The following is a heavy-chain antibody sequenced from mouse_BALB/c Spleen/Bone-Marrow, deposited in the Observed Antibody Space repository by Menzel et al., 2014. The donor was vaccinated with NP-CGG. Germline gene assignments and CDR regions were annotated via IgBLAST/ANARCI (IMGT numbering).Heavy chain of an antibody. J-gene: IGHJ4*01. D-gene: IGHD2-1*01. CDR1: GFTFTDYY. CDR2: IRNKANGYTT. CDR3: ARSLYPRAMDY. Sequence: EVMLVESGGGLVQPGGSLRLSRATSGFTFTDYYMSWVRQPPGKALEWLGFIRNKANGYTTEYSASVKGRFTISRDNSQSILYLQMNTLRAEDSATYYCARSLYPRAMDYWGQGTSVTVSS. V-gene: IGHV7-3*02.